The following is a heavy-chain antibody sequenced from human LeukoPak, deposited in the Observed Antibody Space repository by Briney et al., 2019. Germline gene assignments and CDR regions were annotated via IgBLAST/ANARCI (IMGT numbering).Heavy chain of an antibody. J-gene: IGHJ5*02. CDR1: GGSISSYY. CDR3: ARAGIVGAPGNWFDP. Sequence: SETLSLTCTVSGGSISSYYWSWIRQPPGTGLEWIGYIYYSGSTNYNSSLKSRVTISVDTSKNQFSLKLSSVTAADTAVYYCARAGIVGAPGNWFDPWGQGTLVTVSS. CDR2: IYYSGST. D-gene: IGHD1-26*01. V-gene: IGHV4-59*01.